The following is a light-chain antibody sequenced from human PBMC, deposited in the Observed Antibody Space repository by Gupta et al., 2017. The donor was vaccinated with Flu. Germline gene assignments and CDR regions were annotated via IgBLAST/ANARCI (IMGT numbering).Light chain of an antibody. J-gene: IGLJ2*01. CDR1: ALPKQY. Sequence: SYELTQPPSVSVSPGQTARITCSGDALPKQYAYWYQQRPGQAPILVMYQDNGRPAGLPGRFSGSSAGTTVTLTISGGQEEDAADYYCHSADSSINVVFGGGTRLTVL. CDR3: HSADSSINVV. CDR2: QDN. V-gene: IGLV3-25*02.